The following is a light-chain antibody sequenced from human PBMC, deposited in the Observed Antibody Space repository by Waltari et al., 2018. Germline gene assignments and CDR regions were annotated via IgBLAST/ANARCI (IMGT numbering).Light chain of an antibody. J-gene: IGKJ4*01. V-gene: IGKV4-1*01. CDR2: WAS. CDR1: QSVLYSSNNKNY. Sequence: IVMTPSPDSLSVSLGERATINCNSSQSVLYSSNNKNYLAWYQEKPGQPPKLLIYWASTRESGVPDRFSGSGSGTDFTLTISSLQAEDVAVYYCQQYYSTLTFGGGTKVEIK. CDR3: QQYYSTLT.